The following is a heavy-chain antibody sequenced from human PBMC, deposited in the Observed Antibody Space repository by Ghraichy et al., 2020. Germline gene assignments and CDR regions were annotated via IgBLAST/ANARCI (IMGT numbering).Heavy chain of an antibody. CDR2: IYSGGST. Sequence: GGSLRLSCAASGFTVSSNYMSWVRQAPGKGLEWVSVIYSGGSTYYADSVKGRFTISRDNSKNTLYLQMNSLRAEDTAVDYCARAGDTAYCGGDCYLGYFDYWGQGTLVTVSS. CDR3: ARAGDTAYCGGDCYLGYFDY. J-gene: IGHJ4*02. V-gene: IGHV3-53*01. D-gene: IGHD2-21*02. CDR1: GFTVSSNY.